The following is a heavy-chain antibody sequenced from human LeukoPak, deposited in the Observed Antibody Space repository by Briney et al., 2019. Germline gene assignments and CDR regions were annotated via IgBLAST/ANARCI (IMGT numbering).Heavy chain of an antibody. Sequence: PSETLSLTCAVYGGSFSGYYWSWIRQPPGEGLEWIGEINHSGSTNYNPSLKSRVTISVDTSKNQFSLKLSSVTAADTAVYYCARPLRYYGSGSYDAFDIWGQGTMVAVSS. D-gene: IGHD3-10*01. CDR3: ARPLRYYGSGSYDAFDI. V-gene: IGHV4-34*01. CDR1: GGSFSGYY. J-gene: IGHJ3*02. CDR2: INHSGST.